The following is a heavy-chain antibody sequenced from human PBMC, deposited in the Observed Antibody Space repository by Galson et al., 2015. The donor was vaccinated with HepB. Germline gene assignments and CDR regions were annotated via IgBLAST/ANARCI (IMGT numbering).Heavy chain of an antibody. V-gene: IGHV3-33*01. CDR3: AREYYYDSSGYPENYYFDY. CDR2: IWYDGSNK. CDR1: GFTFSSYG. Sequence: SLRLSCAASGFTFSSYGMHWVRQAPGKGLEWVAVIWYDGSNKYYADSVKGRFTISRDNSKNTLYLQMNSLRAEDTAVYYCAREYYYDSSGYPENYYFDYWGQGTLVTVSS. J-gene: IGHJ4*02. D-gene: IGHD3-22*01.